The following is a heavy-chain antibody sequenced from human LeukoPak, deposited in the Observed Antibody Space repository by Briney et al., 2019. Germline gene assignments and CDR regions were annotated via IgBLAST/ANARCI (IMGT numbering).Heavy chain of an antibody. CDR2: IYPRDGST. D-gene: IGHD3-16*01. J-gene: IGHJ4*02. CDR1: GYTFTSNY. V-gene: IGHV1-46*01. CDR3: ARELIPGYSFDY. Sequence: ASVKVSCKASGYTFTSNYIHWVRQAPGQGLEWMGMIYPRDGSTSYAQKFQGRVTVTRDTSTSTVHMELSGLRSEDTAVYYCARELIPGYSFDYWGQGTLVTVSS.